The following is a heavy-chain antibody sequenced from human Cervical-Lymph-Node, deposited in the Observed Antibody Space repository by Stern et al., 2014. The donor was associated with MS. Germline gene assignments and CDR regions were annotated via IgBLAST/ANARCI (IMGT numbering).Heavy chain of an antibody. CDR1: GYIFTDYY. Sequence: QVQLVQPGAEARAPGASMKVSCKASGYIFTDYYLHWVRQAPGQGLEWLGWINPNSGGTNYAQNFQGRVTMTRDTSISTAYMELRWLGSADTAVYYCARGSGTAYDLRGDYWGQGTLVTVSS. CDR3: ARGSGTAYDLRGDY. J-gene: IGHJ4*01. V-gene: IGHV1-2*02. CDR2: INPNSGGT. D-gene: IGHD3-3*01.